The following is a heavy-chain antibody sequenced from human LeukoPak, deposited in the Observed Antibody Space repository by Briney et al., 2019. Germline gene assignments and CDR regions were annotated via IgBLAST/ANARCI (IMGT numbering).Heavy chain of an antibody. CDR2: MNPNSGNT. Sequence: ASVKVSCKASGGTFSSYAISWVRQATGQGLEWMGWMNPNSGNTGYAQKFQGRVTMTRNTSISTAYMELSSLRSEDTAVYYCARDQTVYYDSTYGMDVWGQGTTVTVSS. D-gene: IGHD3-22*01. V-gene: IGHV1-8*02. CDR1: GGTFSSYA. CDR3: ARDQTVYYDSTYGMDV. J-gene: IGHJ6*02.